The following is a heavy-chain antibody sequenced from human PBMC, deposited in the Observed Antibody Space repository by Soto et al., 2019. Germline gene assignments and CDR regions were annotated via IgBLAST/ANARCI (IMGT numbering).Heavy chain of an antibody. D-gene: IGHD3-10*01. V-gene: IGHV3-21*01. CDR2: SSSSDTYK. CDR3: ARDGSGSYYANLDF. J-gene: IGHJ4*02. CDR1: GFTLSSYS. Sequence: EVQLVESGGGPVKPGGSLRLSCAVSGFTLSSYSMNWVRQAPGKGLEWVSSSSSSDTYKYYADSVKGRFTISRDNARNSLYLRMNSLRAEDTAVYYCARDGSGSYYANLDFWGQGTLVTVSS.